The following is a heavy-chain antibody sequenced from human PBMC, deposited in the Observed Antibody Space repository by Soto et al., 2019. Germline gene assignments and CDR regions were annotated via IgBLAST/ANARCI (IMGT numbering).Heavy chain of an antibody. D-gene: IGHD3-10*01. CDR1: GGSFSGYY. CDR3: ASSVLWFGIDY. J-gene: IGHJ4*02. V-gene: IGHV4-34*01. CDR2: SNHSGST. Sequence: TSETLSLTCAVYGGSFSGYYWSWIRQPPGKGLEWIGESNHSGSTNSNPSLKSRVTISVDTSKNQFSLKLSSVTAADTAVYYCASSVLWFGIDYWGQGTLVTVS.